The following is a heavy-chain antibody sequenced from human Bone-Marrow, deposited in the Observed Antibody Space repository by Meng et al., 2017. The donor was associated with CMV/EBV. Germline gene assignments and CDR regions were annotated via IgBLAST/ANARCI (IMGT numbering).Heavy chain of an antibody. J-gene: IGHJ4*02. D-gene: IGHD2-2*01. Sequence: ASVKVSCKASGYTFTGYYMHWVRQAPGQGLEWMGWINPNSGGTNYAQKFQGRVTMTRDTSISRAYMELSRLRSDDTAVYYCAGGGAIVVVPAAIDYWGQGTLVTVSS. CDR2: INPNSGGT. CDR3: AGGGAIVVVPAAIDY. V-gene: IGHV1-2*02. CDR1: GYTFTGYY.